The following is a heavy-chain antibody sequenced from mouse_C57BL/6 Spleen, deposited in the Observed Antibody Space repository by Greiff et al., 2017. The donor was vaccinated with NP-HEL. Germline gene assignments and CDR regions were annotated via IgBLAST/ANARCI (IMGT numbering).Heavy chain of an antibody. CDR1: GFTFSSYA. D-gene: IGHD1-3*01. Sequence: EVHLVESGGGLVKPGGSLKLSCAASGFTFSSYAMSWVRQTPEKRLEWVATISDGGSYTYYPDNVKGRFTISRDNAKNNLYLQMSHLKSEDTAMYYCASDYNYKEAWFAYWGQGTLVTVSA. CDR3: ASDYNYKEAWFAY. V-gene: IGHV5-4*01. CDR2: ISDGGSYT. J-gene: IGHJ3*01.